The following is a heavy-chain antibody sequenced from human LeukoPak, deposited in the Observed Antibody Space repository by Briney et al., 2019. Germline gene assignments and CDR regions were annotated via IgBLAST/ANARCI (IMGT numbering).Heavy chain of an antibody. CDR1: GYTFTGYY. Sequence: ASVKVSCKASGYTFTGYYMHWVRQAPGQGLEWMGRINPNSGGTNYAQKFQGRVTMTRDTSISTAYMELSRLRSDDTAVYYCARDPAPVGGPLDYWGQGTLVTVSS. D-gene: IGHD3-16*01. CDR3: ARDPAPVGGPLDY. CDR2: INPNSGGT. V-gene: IGHV1-2*06. J-gene: IGHJ4*02.